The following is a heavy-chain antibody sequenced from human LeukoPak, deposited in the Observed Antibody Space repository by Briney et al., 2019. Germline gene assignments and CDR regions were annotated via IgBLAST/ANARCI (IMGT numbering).Heavy chain of an antibody. D-gene: IGHD2-2*01. V-gene: IGHV4-34*09. J-gene: IGHJ4*02. CDR2: INHSGST. CDR3: ARTGVVVATALFDY. Sequence: SETLSLTCTVSGGSINYYYWSWIRQPPGKGLEWIGEINHSGSTYYNPSLKSRVTISVDTSKNQFSLKLSSVTAADTAVYYCARTGVVVATALFDYWGQGTLVTVSS. CDR1: GGSINYYY.